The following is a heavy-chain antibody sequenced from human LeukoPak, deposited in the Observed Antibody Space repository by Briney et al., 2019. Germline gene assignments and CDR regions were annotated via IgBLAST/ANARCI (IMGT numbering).Heavy chain of an antibody. CDR2: IIPILGIA. CDR1: GGTFSSYA. Sequence: GASVKVSCKASGGTFSSYAISWVRQAPGQGLEWMGRIIPILGIANYARKFQGRVTITADKSTSTAYMELSSLRFEDTAVYYCARDWGIEGRDIPVAGRSDYYFGLDVWGQGTTVTVSS. D-gene: IGHD6-19*01. CDR3: ARDWGIEGRDIPVAGRSDYYFGLDV. J-gene: IGHJ6*02. V-gene: IGHV1-69*04.